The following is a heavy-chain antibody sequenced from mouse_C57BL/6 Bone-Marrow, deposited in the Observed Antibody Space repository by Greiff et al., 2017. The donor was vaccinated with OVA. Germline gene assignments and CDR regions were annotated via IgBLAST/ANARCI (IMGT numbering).Heavy chain of an antibody. CDR3: AMATVRAY. CDR2: IDPSDSYT. Sequence: QVQLQQPGAELVKPGASVKLSCKASGYTFTSYWMQWVKPRPGQGLEWIGEIDPSDSYTNYNQKFKGKSTLTVDTSSSTAYMQLSSLTSEDAAVYYCAMATVRAYWGQGTLVTVSA. V-gene: IGHV1-50*01. D-gene: IGHD1-1*01. CDR1: GYTFTSYW. J-gene: IGHJ3*01.